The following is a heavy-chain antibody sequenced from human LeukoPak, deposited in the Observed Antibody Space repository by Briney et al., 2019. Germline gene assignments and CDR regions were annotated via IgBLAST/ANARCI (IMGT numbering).Heavy chain of an antibody. Sequence: SVKVSCKASGGTFSSYAISWVRQAPGQGLEWMGGIIPIFGTANYAQKFQGRVTITADESTSTAYMELSSLRSEDTAVYYRARDTESPPYYDFWSGYYDWGQGTLVTVSS. CDR2: IIPIFGTA. CDR1: GGTFSSYA. J-gene: IGHJ4*02. V-gene: IGHV1-69*01. CDR3: ARDTESPPYYDFWSGYYD. D-gene: IGHD3-3*01.